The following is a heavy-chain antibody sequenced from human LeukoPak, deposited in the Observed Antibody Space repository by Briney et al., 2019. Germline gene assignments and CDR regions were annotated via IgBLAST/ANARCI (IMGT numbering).Heavy chain of an antibody. CDR1: GFTFSSYW. CDR2: ISGLGGST. CDR3: ATEKKGAYSSSAGGPFDV. D-gene: IGHD2-2*01. V-gene: IGHV3-23*01. Sequence: PGRSLTLSCAASGFTFSSYWMSWVRQAPGKGLEWVSAISGLGGSTYYAGSVKGRFTVSRDNSKNTLYLQMNTLRAVDTAVYYCATEKKGAYSSSAGGPFDVWGQGTMVTVSS. J-gene: IGHJ3*01.